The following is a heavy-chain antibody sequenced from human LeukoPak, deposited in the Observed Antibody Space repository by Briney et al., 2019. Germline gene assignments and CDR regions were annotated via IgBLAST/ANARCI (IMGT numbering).Heavy chain of an antibody. J-gene: IGHJ4*02. Sequence: SETLSLTCAVYGGSFSGYYWSWIRQHPGKGREWIGYIYYSGSTYYNPSLKSRVTISVDTSKNQFSLKLSSVTAADTAVYYCTAYYYDSSGYLDYWGQGTLVTVSS. V-gene: IGHV4-31*11. D-gene: IGHD3-22*01. CDR2: IYYSGST. CDR3: TAYYYDSSGYLDY. CDR1: GGSFSGYY.